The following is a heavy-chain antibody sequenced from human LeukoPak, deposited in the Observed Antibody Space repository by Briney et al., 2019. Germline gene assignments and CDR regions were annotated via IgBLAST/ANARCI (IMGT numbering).Heavy chain of an antibody. CDR2: ISGSGGST. J-gene: IGHJ6*02. V-gene: IGHV3-23*01. CDR1: GFTFSSYA. CDR3: AKGDTDIVVVVAATPPNGGMDV. Sequence: GGSLRLSCAASGFTFSSYAVSWVRQAPGKGLEWVSAISGSGGSTYYADSVKGRFTISRDNSKNTLYLQMNSLRAEDTAVYYCAKGDTDIVVVVAATPPNGGMDVWGQGTTVTVSS. D-gene: IGHD2-15*01.